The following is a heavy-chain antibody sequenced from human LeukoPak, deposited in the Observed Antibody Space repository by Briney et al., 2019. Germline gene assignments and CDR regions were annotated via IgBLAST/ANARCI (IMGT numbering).Heavy chain of an antibody. CDR2: ISYDGSNK. CDR1: GFTFSSYG. Sequence: GGSLRLSCAASGFTFSSYGMHWVRQAPGKGLEWVAVISYDGSNKYYADSVKGRFTISRDNSKNTLYLQMNSLRAEDTAVYYCATTYYYDSSGSPTGAFDIWGQGTMVTVSS. CDR3: ATTYYYDSSGSPTGAFDI. V-gene: IGHV3-30*03. D-gene: IGHD3-22*01. J-gene: IGHJ3*02.